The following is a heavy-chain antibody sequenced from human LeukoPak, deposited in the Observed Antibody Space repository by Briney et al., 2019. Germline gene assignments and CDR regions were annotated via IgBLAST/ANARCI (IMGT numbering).Heavy chain of an antibody. CDR2: IYYSGST. D-gene: IGHD3-10*01. CDR3: ARALLWFGGLPNNWFDP. CDR1: GGSISSHY. Sequence: SETLSLTCTVSGGSISSHYWSWIRQPPGKGLEWIGYIYYSGSTNYNPSLKSRVTISVDTSKNQFSLKLSSVTAADTAVYYCARALLWFGGLPNNWFDPWGQGTLVTVSS. J-gene: IGHJ5*02. V-gene: IGHV4-59*11.